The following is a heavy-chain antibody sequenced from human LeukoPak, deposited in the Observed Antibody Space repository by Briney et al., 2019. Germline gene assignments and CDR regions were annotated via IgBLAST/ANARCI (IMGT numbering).Heavy chain of an antibody. CDR3: ARDPESSSFDY. Sequence: GGSLRLSCTASGLNFRTSWMSWVRQSPGKGLEFLANIRYDGAVKNYMDSVRGRFTISRDNPKNSLYLQMHSLRADDTAVYYCARDPESSSFDYWGQGVLVTVSS. CDR2: IRYDGAVK. V-gene: IGHV3-7*01. CDR1: GLNFRTSW. D-gene: IGHD6-13*01. J-gene: IGHJ4*02.